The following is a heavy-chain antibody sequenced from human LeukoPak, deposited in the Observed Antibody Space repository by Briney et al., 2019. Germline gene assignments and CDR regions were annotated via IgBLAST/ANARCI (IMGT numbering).Heavy chain of an antibody. J-gene: IGHJ4*02. CDR1: GFTFSSYD. D-gene: IGHD3-10*01. V-gene: IGHV3-13*01. CDR2: IGTAGDT. CDR3: ARARITMVRGVIKPPDY. Sequence: GGSLRLSSAASGFTFSSYDMHWVRQATGTGLEWVSAIGTAGDTYYPGSVKGRFTISRENAKNSLYLQMNSLRAGDTAVYYCARARITMVRGVIKPPDYWGQGTLVTVSS.